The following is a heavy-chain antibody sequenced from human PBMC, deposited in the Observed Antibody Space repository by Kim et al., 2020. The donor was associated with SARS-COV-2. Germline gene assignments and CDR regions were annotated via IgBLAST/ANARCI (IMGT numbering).Heavy chain of an antibody. Sequence: GGSLRLSCAASGFTFSSYSMNWVRQAPGKGLEWVSYISSSSSTIYYADSVKGRFTISRDNAKNSLYLQMNSLRAEDTAVYYCARNPALSRYYGMDVWGQGTTVTVSS. J-gene: IGHJ6*02. V-gene: IGHV3-48*04. CDR2: ISSSSSTI. CDR3: ARNPALSRYYGMDV. CDR1: GFTFSSYS.